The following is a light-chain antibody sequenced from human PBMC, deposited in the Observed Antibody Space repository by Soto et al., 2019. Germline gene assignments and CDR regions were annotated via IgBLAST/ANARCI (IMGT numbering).Light chain of an antibody. V-gene: IGKV1-8*01. CDR3: QQYYSYPL. CDR2: AAS. J-gene: IGKJ3*01. CDR1: QGISSY. Sequence: TQSPSSLSASTGDRVTITCRASQGISSYLAWYQQKPGKALKLLIYAASTLQSGVPSRFSGSGSGTDFTLTISXLQSEDFATYYCQQYYSYPLFGPGTKVDIK.